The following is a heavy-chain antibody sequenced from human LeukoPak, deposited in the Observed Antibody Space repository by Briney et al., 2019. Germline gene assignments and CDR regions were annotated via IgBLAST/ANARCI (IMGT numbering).Heavy chain of an antibody. CDR3: ARERVADNWFDP. CDR2: INSDGGTT. J-gene: IGHJ5*02. D-gene: IGHD3-3*01. V-gene: IGHV3-74*01. CDR1: GFTFSNYW. Sequence: GGSLRLSCAASGFTFSNYWMHWVRQAPGKGLVWVSRINSDGGTTTYADSVKGRFTISRDNAKNTPYLQMNSLRAEDTAVYYCARERVADNWFDPWGQGTLVTVSS.